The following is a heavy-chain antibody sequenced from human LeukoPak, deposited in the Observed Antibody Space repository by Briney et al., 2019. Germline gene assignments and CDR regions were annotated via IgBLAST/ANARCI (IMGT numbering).Heavy chain of an antibody. CDR1: GFTFSNYN. Sequence: GGSLRLSCVASGFTFSNYNMNWVRQAPGKGLEWISYVSSSSDTMPYADSVKGRFTISRDNAKNSLYLQMNSLRAEDTAVYYCARERGRYGDYVLNYGMDVWGQGTTVTVSS. J-gene: IGHJ6*02. CDR2: VSSSSDTM. D-gene: IGHD4-17*01. CDR3: ARERGRYGDYVLNYGMDV. V-gene: IGHV3-48*01.